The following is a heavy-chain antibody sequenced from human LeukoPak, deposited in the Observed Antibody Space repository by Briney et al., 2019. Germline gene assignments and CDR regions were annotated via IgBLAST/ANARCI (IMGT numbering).Heavy chain of an antibody. CDR3: ARGGVSSASGDWLDP. V-gene: IGHV4-34*01. D-gene: IGHD3-22*01. CDR2: INHSGST. CDR1: GGSFSGYY. Sequence: PSETLSLTCAVYGGSFSGYYWSWIRQPPGKGLEWIGEINHSGSTNYNPSLKSRVTISVDTSKNQFSLKLSSVTAADTAVYYCARGGVSSASGDWLDPWGQGTLVTVSS. J-gene: IGHJ5*02.